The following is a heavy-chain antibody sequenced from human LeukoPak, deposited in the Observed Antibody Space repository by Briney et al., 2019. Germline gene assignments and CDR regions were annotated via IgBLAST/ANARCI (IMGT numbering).Heavy chain of an antibody. CDR2: INPNSGGT. V-gene: IGHV1-2*02. D-gene: IGHD1-1*01. J-gene: IGHJ6*02. CDR1: GYTFSGYY. CDR3: ARVRKGSYNTFYGMDV. Sequence: GASVKVSCKASGYTFSGYYMHWVRQAPGQGLEWMGWINPNSGGTKYAQKFQGRVTMTRDTSINTAYMELSRLTSDDTAVYYCARVRKGSYNTFYGMDVWGQGTTVTVSS.